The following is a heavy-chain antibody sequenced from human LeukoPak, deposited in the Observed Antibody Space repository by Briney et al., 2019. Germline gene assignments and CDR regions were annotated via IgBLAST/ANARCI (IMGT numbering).Heavy chain of an antibody. CDR3: ARESYGDYVIDP. D-gene: IGHD4-17*01. CDR1: GFTFSSYG. CDR2: IWYDGSNK. V-gene: IGHV3-33*01. Sequence: RSLRLSCAASGFTFSSYGMHWVRQAPGKGLEWVAVIWYDGSNKYYADSVKGRFTISRDNSKNTLYLQMNSLRAEDTAAYYCARESYGDYVIDPWGQGTLVTVSS. J-gene: IGHJ5*02.